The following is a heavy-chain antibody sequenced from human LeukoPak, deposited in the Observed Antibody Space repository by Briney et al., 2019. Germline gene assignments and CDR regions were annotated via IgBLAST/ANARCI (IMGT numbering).Heavy chain of an antibody. CDR1: GFTFDDYA. CDR2: ISWNSGSI. J-gene: IGHJ6*03. Sequence: GGSLRLSCAASGFTFDDYAMHWVRQAPGKGLEWVSGISWNSGSIGYADSVKGRFTISRDNAKNSLYLQMNSLRAEDTALYYCAKGSRTDTADYYYYMDVWGKGTTVTISS. V-gene: IGHV3-9*01. D-gene: IGHD5-18*01. CDR3: AKGSRTDTADYYYYMDV.